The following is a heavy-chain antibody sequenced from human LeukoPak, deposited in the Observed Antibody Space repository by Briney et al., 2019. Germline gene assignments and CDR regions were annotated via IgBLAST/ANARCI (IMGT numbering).Heavy chain of an antibody. CDR1: GGSISSYY. D-gene: IGHD5-18*01. CDR2: IYYSGTT. Sequence: PSETLSLTCTVSGGSISSYYWSWIRQPPGKGLEWIGYIYYSGTTNYNPSLKSRVTISVDTSKNQFSLKLSSVTAADTAVYYCARVSVDTAMGNWFDPWGQGTLVTVSS. V-gene: IGHV4-59*08. J-gene: IGHJ5*02. CDR3: ARVSVDTAMGNWFDP.